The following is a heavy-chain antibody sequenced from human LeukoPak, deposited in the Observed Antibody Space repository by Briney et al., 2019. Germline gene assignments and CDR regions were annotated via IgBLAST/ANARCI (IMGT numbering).Heavy chain of an antibody. V-gene: IGHV1-2*02. CDR3: ARDLWFGEYDI. D-gene: IGHD3-10*01. J-gene: IGHJ3*02. CDR1: GYTFTGYY. CDR2: INPNSGGT. Sequence: ASVKVSCKASGYTFTGYYMHWVRQAAGQGLEWMGWINPNSGGTNHAQKFQGRVTMTRDTSISTAYMELSRLRSDDTAVYYCARDLWFGEYDIWGQGTMVTVSS.